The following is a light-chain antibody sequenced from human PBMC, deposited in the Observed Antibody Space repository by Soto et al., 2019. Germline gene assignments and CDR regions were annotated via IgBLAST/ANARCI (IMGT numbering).Light chain of an antibody. CDR1: QTVSSYF. Sequence: EIVLTQSPGTLSLSPGERATLSCRASQTVSSYFLAWYQQKPGQAPRLLIYGTSNRVTGIPDRFSGSGSGTDFTLTISRLQPEDFAVYYCQHYGGSPLYSFGQGTKLEI. CDR3: QHYGGSPLYS. V-gene: IGKV3-20*01. J-gene: IGKJ2*01. CDR2: GTS.